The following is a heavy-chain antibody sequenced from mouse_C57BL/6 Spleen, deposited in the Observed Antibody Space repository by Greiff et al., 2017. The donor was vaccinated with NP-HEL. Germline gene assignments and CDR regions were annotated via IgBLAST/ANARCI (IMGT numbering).Heavy chain of an antibody. V-gene: IGHV5-17*01. Sequence: EVQGVESGGGLVKPGGSLKLSCAASGFTFSDYGMHWVRQAPEKGLEWVAYISSGSSTIYYADTVKGRFTISSDNAKNTLFRQMTSLSSEDTAMYYCARPNRASMDYWGQGTSVTVAS. D-gene: IGHD4-1*01. CDR2: ISSGSSTI. J-gene: IGHJ4*01. CDR3: ARPNRASMDY. CDR1: GFTFSDYG.